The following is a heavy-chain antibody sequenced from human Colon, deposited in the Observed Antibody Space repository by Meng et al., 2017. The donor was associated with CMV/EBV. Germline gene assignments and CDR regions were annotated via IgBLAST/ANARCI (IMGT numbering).Heavy chain of an antibody. J-gene: IGHJ4*02. CDR2: IYWDDDK. D-gene: IGHD3-10*01. CDR3: AHSYTVMVRGGFDY. CDR1: GFSLSTSGVG. Sequence: FSGFSLSTSGVGVCWIRQPPGKALEWLALIYWDDDKRYSPSLKSRLTITKDTSKNQVVLTMTNMDPVDTATYYCAHSYTVMVRGGFDYWGQGTLVTVSS. V-gene: IGHV2-5*02.